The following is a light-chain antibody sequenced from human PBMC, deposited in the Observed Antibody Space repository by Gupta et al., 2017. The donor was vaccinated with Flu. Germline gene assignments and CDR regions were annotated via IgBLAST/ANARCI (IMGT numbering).Light chain of an antibody. J-gene: IGLJ1*01. Sequence: HRSHYASWYHPKPGQAPVLVNYGKNNLPSGIPARFSGSNSGNTASFTITGAQAEDEAYYYCNSRDSSGNSFYVFGTGTKGTVL. CDR3: NSRDSSGNSFYV. CDR1: HRSHY. CDR2: GKN. V-gene: IGLV3-19*01.